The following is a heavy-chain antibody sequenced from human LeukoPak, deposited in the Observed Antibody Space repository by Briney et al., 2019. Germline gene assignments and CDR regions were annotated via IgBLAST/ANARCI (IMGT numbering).Heavy chain of an antibody. Sequence: SATLSLTCTVAGGSISSYYWSWIRQPPGKGLEWMGYVYYSGSTNYNPSLKSRVTISVDTSKNQFSLNLSSVTAADTAVYYCARVQDTSGYFYNFDYWGQGTLVTVSS. D-gene: IGHD3-22*01. J-gene: IGHJ4*02. CDR1: GGSISSYY. CDR2: VYYSGST. V-gene: IGHV4-59*01. CDR3: ARVQDTSGYFYNFDY.